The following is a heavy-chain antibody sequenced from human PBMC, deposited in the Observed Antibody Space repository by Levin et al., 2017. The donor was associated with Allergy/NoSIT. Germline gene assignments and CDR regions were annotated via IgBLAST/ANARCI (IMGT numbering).Heavy chain of an antibody. CDR1: GFSVSINY. Sequence: ASVKVSCAASGFSVSINYMSWVRQPPGKGLEWVSVIYSGGSTYYTDSVKGRFTISRDNSKNTVYLQMSSLRAEDTAVYYCARNNDYGGNIGGFDIWGQGTMVTVSS. D-gene: IGHD4-23*01. CDR3: ARNNDYGGNIGGFDI. CDR2: IYSGGST. V-gene: IGHV3-66*01. J-gene: IGHJ3*02.